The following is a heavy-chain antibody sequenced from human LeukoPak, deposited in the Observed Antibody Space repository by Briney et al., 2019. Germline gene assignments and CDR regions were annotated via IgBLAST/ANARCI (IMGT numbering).Heavy chain of an antibody. Sequence: GGSLRLSCAASGFTFDDYAMHWVRQAPGKGLEWVSGISWNSGSIGYADSVKGRFTISRDNAKNSLYLQMNRLRAEGTALYYCAGNNYWGQGTLVTVSS. CDR1: GFTFDDYA. V-gene: IGHV3-9*01. J-gene: IGHJ4*02. CDR2: ISWNSGSI. CDR3: AGNNY.